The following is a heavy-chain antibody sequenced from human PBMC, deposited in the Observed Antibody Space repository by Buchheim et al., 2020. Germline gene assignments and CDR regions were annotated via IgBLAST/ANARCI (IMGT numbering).Heavy chain of an antibody. D-gene: IGHD6-19*01. CDR3: ARYTSGSGWYETGGFDY. Sequence: QVQLQESGPGLVKPSETLSLTCTVSGGSISSYYWSWIRQPPGKGLEWIGYIYYSGSTNYNPSLKSRGTISVDTSKNQFSLKLSSVTAADTAVYYCARYTSGSGWYETGGFDYWGQGTL. CDR1: GGSISSYY. CDR2: IYYSGST. V-gene: IGHV4-59*01. J-gene: IGHJ4*02.